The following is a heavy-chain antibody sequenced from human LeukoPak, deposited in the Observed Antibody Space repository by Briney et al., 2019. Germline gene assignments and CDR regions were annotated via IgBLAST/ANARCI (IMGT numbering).Heavy chain of an antibody. CDR1: GGSVSGYY. CDR3: ARGIYCSGNNCYYYYYYMDV. J-gene: IGHJ6*03. Sequence: WETLSLTCTVSGGSVSGYYWSWIRQRAGKGLEWIGRIYTSGSTNYSPSLKSRVTMSLDTSKNQFSPKLTSMTAADTAVYYCARGIYCSGNNCYYYYYYMDVWGKGTTVTVSS. CDR2: IYTSGST. D-gene: IGHD2-2*01. V-gene: IGHV4-4*07.